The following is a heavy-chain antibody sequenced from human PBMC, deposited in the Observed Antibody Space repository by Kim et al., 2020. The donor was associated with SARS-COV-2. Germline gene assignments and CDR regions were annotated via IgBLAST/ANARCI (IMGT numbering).Heavy chain of an antibody. Sequence: ASVKVSCKASGYTFTSYAMNWVRQAPGQGLEWMGWINTNTGNPTYAQGFTGRFVFSLDTSVSTAYLQISSLKAEDTAVYYCARLGYSYGYRFTEMATITLGYWGQGTLVTVSS. CDR2: INTNTGNP. D-gene: IGHD5-18*01. J-gene: IGHJ4*02. CDR1: GYTFTSYA. CDR3: ARLGYSYGYRFTEMATITLGY. V-gene: IGHV7-4-1*02.